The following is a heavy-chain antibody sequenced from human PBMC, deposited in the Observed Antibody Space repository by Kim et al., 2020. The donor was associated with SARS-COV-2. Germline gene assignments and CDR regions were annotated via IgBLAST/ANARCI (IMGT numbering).Heavy chain of an antibody. CDR1: GGSISSYY. CDR3: AKDYGDYGFQH. Sequence: SETLSLTCTVSGGSISSYYWSWIRQPPGKGLEWIGYIYYSGSTNYNPSLKSRVTISVDTSKNQFSLKLSSVTAADTAVYYCAKDYGDYGFQHWGQGTLVTVSS. V-gene: IGHV4-59*01. D-gene: IGHD4-17*01. J-gene: IGHJ1*01. CDR2: IYYSGST.